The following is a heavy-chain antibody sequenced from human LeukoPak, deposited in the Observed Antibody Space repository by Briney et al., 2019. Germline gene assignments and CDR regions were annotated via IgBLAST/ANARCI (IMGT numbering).Heavy chain of an antibody. J-gene: IGHJ3*02. CDR2: IYYSGST. Sequence: NPSETLSLTCTVSGGSISGGYYWSWIRQHPGKGLEWIGYIYYSGSTYYNPSLKSRVTISVDTSKNQFSLKLSSVTAADTAVYYCAREYCGGDCYSAGAFDIWGQGTMVTVSS. V-gene: IGHV4-31*03. CDR1: GGSISGGYY. CDR3: AREYCGGDCYSAGAFDI. D-gene: IGHD2-21*02.